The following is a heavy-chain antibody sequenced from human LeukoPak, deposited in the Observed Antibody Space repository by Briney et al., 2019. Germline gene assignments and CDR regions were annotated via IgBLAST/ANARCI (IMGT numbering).Heavy chain of an antibody. Sequence: PGGSLRLSCAASGFTFDDYAMHWVRQAPGKGLEWVSGISWNSGSIGYADSVKSRFTISRDNAKNSLYLQMNSLRAEDTALYYCAKDMVGVGATSTFDYWGQGTLVTVSS. J-gene: IGHJ4*02. V-gene: IGHV3-9*01. D-gene: IGHD1-26*01. CDR1: GFTFDDYA. CDR2: ISWNSGSI. CDR3: AKDMVGVGATSTFDY.